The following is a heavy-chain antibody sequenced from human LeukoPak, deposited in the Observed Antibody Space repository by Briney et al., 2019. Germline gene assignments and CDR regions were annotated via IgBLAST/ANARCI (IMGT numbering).Heavy chain of an antibody. V-gene: IGHV1-2*02. CDR3: ARGLGRLRPSGY. J-gene: IGHJ4*02. Sequence: ASVKVSCKASGGTFSSYAISWVRQAPGQGLEWMGWINPNSGGTNYAQKFQGRVTMTRDTSISTAYMELGRLRSDDTAVYYCARGLGRLRPSGYWGQGTLVTVSS. CDR2: INPNSGGT. D-gene: IGHD4-17*01. CDR1: GGTFSSYA.